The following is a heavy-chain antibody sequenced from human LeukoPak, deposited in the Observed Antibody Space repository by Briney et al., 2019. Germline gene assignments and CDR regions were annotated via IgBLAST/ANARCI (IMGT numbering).Heavy chain of an antibody. V-gene: IGHV4-4*02. D-gene: IGHD6-19*01. CDR3: ARRDTSGWLPDC. J-gene: IGHJ4*02. CDR1: GGSVSNSNW. CDR2: IYHGGTT. Sequence: SRTLSLTCAVSGGSVSNSNWWIGVRQPPGKGLEWIGEIYHGGTTNYNPSLKSRVTMSLDDSKNQFFLKLTSVTAPATAVYYCARRDTSGWLPDCWGQGTLVTVSS.